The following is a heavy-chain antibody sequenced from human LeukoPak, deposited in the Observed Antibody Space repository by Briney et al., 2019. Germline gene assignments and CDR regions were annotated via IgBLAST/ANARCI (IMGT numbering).Heavy chain of an antibody. CDR2: ISSSSRYI. CDR3: ARERYYYGMDV. Sequence: PGGSLRLSCAASGFTFSSYSMDWVRQAPGKGLEWVSSISSSSRYIYYADSVKGRFPISRDNDKNSLYLKMNSLRAEHTAVYYCARERYYYGMDVWGQGTTVTVSS. J-gene: IGHJ6*02. V-gene: IGHV3-21*01. CDR1: GFTFSSYS.